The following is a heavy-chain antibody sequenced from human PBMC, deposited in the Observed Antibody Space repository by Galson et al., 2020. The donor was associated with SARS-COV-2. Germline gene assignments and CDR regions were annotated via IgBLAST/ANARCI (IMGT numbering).Heavy chain of an antibody. D-gene: IGHD6-19*01. Sequence: QTGGSLRPSSSASGSTFSTYSITWVRQAPGKGLDWFSSITDCVGSTYYVDSVKGRFTISRDNSKNTVYLQMNSLRPEDAAVYYCAKAAQFTVGWGRGGYYDMDVWGQGTTVTVSS. J-gene: IGHJ6*02. CDR3: AKAAQFTVGWGRGGYYDMDV. CDR2: ITDCVGST. V-gene: IGHV3-23*01. CDR1: GSTFSTYS.